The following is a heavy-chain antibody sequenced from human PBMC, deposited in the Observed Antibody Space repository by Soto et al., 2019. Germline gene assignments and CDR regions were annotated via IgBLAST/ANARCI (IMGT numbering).Heavy chain of an antibody. CDR2: ISGSGGST. CDR3: AKVSGILEYFQH. D-gene: IGHD2-21*02. V-gene: IGHV3-23*01. CDR1: GFTFSSYA. Sequence: EVQLLESGGGLVQPGGSLRLPCAASGFTFSSYAMSWVRQAPGKGLEWVSAISGSGGSTYYADSVKGRFTISRDNSKNTLYLQMNSLRAEDTAVYYCAKVSGILEYFQHWGQGTLVTVSS. J-gene: IGHJ1*01.